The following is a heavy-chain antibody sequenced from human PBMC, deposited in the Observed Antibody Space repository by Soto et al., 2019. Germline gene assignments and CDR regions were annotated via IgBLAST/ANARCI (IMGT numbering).Heavy chain of an antibody. D-gene: IGHD5-12*01. CDR3: TRRNIVATAGFDY. CDR2: IRSKANSYAT. CDR1: GFAFSGSA. Sequence: PGGFLRLSCAASGFAFSGSAMHWVRQASGKGLEWVGRIRSKANSYATAYAASVKGRFTISRDDSKNTAYLQMNSLKTEDTAVYYCTRRNIVATAGFDYWGQGTLVTVSS. V-gene: IGHV3-73*01. J-gene: IGHJ4*02.